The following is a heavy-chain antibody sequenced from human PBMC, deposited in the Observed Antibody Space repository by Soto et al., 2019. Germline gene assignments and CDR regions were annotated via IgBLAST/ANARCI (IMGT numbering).Heavy chain of an antibody. Sequence: SESVSLTCTVSGGSISSYYWSWIRQPPGKGLEWIGYIYYSGSTNYNPSLKSRVTISVDTSKNQFSLKLSSVTAADTAVYYCARVGYYDSSGYKSIDYWGQGTLVTVSS. CDR1: GGSISSYY. CDR3: ARVGYYDSSGYKSIDY. D-gene: IGHD3-22*01. J-gene: IGHJ4*02. V-gene: IGHV4-59*01. CDR2: IYYSGST.